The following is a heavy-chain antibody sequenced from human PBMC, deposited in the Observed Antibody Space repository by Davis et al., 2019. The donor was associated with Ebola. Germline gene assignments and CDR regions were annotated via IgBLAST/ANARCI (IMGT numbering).Heavy chain of an antibody. J-gene: IGHJ4*02. V-gene: IGHV3-30-3*01. Sequence: PGGSLRLSCAASGFTFSSYAMHWVRQAPGKGLEWVAVISYDGSNKYYADSVKGRFTISRDNSKNTLYLQMNSLRAEDTAVYYCARDVRVTMVRGVIIRGFYFDYWGQGTLVTVSS. CDR1: GFTFSSYA. D-gene: IGHD3-10*01. CDR2: ISYDGSNK. CDR3: ARDVRVTMVRGVIIRGFYFDY.